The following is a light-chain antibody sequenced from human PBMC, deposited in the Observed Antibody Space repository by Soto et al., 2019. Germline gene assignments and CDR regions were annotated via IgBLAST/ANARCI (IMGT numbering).Light chain of an antibody. CDR3: QQYNPYPWT. V-gene: IGKV1-5*03. CDR2: KAS. J-gene: IGKJ1*01. Sequence: DIQMTQSPSTLSASVGDRVTITCRASQSISNWLAWYQQRPGKAPKLLIYKASSLETGVPSRFSGSGSGTDFTLTISSLQPDDFATYYCQQYNPYPWTFGQGTKVEIK. CDR1: QSISNW.